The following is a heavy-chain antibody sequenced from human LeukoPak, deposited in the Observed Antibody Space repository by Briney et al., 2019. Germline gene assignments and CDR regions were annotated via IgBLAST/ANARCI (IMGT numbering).Heavy chain of an antibody. CDR1: GFRFSSYE. D-gene: IGHD1-14*01. J-gene: IGHJ4*02. V-gene: IGHV3-48*03. CDR2: IGNNGRTI. Sequence: PGGSLRLSCAASGFRFSSYEMNWVRQAPGRGLEWVSYIGNNGRTIYYVDSVKGRFTVSRDNAKNSLYLQMNSLRAEDTAIYYCVRGDRYFFDYWGQGTLVTVSS. CDR3: VRGDRYFFDY.